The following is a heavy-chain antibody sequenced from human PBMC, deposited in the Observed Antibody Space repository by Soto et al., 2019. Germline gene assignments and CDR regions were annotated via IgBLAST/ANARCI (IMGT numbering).Heavy chain of an antibody. CDR1: GGSFSGYY. J-gene: IGHJ5*02. D-gene: IGHD6-6*01. CDR2: INHSGST. Sequence: SETLSLTCAVYGGSFSGYYWSWIRQPPGKGLEWIGEINHSGSTNYNPSLKSRVTISVDTSKNQFSLKLSSVTAVDTAVYYCARENDGSSSNWFDPWGQGTLVTVSS. V-gene: IGHV4-34*01. CDR3: ARENDGSSSNWFDP.